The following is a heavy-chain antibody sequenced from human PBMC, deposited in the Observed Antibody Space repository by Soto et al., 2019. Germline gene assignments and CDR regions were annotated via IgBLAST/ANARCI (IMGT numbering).Heavy chain of an antibody. CDR2: IWYDGSNK. CDR3: ASAGIRNWFDP. J-gene: IGHJ5*02. D-gene: IGHD5-18*01. V-gene: IGHV3-33*01. CDR1: GFTFSSYG. Sequence: QVQLVESGGGVVQPGRSLRLSCAAGGFTFSSYGMHWVRQAPGKGLEWVAVIWYDGSNKYYADSVKGRFTISRDNSKNTLYLQMNSLRAEDTAVYYCASAGIRNWFDPWGQGTLVTVSS.